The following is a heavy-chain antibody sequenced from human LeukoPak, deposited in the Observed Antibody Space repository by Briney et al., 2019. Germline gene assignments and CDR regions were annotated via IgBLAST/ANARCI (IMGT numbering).Heavy chain of an antibody. Sequence: PGGSLRLSCAASRFTFSDYWMSWVRQAPGKGLEWVAYIKRDGSDIYYVDSVKGRFIISRDNAKNSLYLQMNSLRAEDTALYYCAKDGLYYCGGGTCFDSWGQGTLVTASS. CDR3: AKDGLYYCGGGTCFDS. CDR1: RFTFSDYW. D-gene: IGHD2-15*01. J-gene: IGHJ4*02. CDR2: IKRDGSDI. V-gene: IGHV3-7*03.